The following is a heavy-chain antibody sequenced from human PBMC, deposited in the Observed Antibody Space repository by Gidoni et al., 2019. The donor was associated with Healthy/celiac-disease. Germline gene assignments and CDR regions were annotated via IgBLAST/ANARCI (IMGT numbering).Heavy chain of an antibody. V-gene: IGHV3-23*01. J-gene: IGHJ3*02. Sequence: EVQLLECGGGLVQPGGSGRLYCAASGITFSSYAMSWVRQAPGKWMVWVSAISGSGGSTYSADSVKRRFTISRDNSKTTLYLQMNSLRAEDTAVYYCAKDSGSVVITPMAFDIWGQGTMVTVSS. CDR3: AKDSGSVVITPMAFDI. D-gene: IGHD3-22*01. CDR2: ISGSGGST. CDR1: GITFSSYA.